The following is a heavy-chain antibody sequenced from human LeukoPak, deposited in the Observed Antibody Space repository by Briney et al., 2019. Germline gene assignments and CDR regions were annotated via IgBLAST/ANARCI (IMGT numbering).Heavy chain of an antibody. D-gene: IGHD3-22*01. CDR1: GFTFTTYA. CDR2: ISGSGANT. CDR3: ARRKYDSSGFDY. J-gene: IGHJ4*02. V-gene: IGHV3-23*01. Sequence: GGSLRLSCAASGFTFTTYAMSWVRQAPGKGLEWVSAISGSGANTYYSDSVKGGFTISRDNSKDTLYLQMNSLRAEDTAIYFCARRKYDSSGFDYWGQETLVTVSS.